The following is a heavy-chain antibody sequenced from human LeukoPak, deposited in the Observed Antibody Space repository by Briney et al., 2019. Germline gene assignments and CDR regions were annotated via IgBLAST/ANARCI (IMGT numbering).Heavy chain of an antibody. D-gene: IGHD3-10*01. CDR2: TWYDGSNN. J-gene: IGHJ3*02. CDR1: GFSFSEHG. V-gene: IGHV3-33*01. Sequence: QPGGSLRLSYAASGFSFSEHGMHWVRQAPGKGPEWVTVTWYDGSNNHYADSVKGRFTISRDNSKNTVFLEMNSLRAEDTAVYHCARDRYFGSDGFDIWGPGTMVIVSS. CDR3: ARDRYFGSDGFDI.